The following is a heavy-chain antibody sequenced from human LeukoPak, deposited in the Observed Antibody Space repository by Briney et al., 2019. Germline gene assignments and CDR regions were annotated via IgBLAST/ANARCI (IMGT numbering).Heavy chain of an antibody. Sequence: SETLSLTCVVYGGSFSGYYWSWIRQPPGKGLEWIGEINHSGSTNYNPSLKSRVTISVDTSKNQFSLKLSSVTAADTAVFYCARVRSGYSKIGLDCWGQGTLVTVSS. CDR3: ARVRSGYSKIGLDC. CDR2: INHSGST. V-gene: IGHV4-34*01. J-gene: IGHJ4*02. CDR1: GGSFSGYY. D-gene: IGHD4-11*01.